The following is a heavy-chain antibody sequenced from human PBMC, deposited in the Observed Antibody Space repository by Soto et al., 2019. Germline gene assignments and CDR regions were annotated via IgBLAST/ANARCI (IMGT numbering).Heavy chain of an antibody. D-gene: IGHD3-22*01. CDR1: GFTFSSYW. V-gene: IGHV3-7*01. CDR2: IKQDGSEK. J-gene: IGHJ6*03. Sequence: PGGSLRLSCAASGFTFSSYWMSWVRQAPGKGLEWVANIKQDGSEKYYVDSVKGRFTISRDNAKNSLYLQMNSLRAEDTAVYYCARGRSGYYYPDDYYYYMDVWGKGTTVTVSS. CDR3: ARGRSGYYYPDDYYYYMDV.